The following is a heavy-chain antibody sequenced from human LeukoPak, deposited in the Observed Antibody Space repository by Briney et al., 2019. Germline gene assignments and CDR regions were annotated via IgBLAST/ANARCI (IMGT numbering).Heavy chain of an antibody. V-gene: IGHV4-4*07. CDR3: ARDRSSSYTRDWFDP. J-gene: IGHJ5*02. CDR2: IYNSESI. CDR1: GGSIYGYY. D-gene: IGHD6-13*01. Sequence: PSETLSLTXTVSGGSIYGYYWSWIRQAAGKGLEWLGRIYNSESINYNPSLKSRVTMSIDTSKNQFSLKLNSVTAADTAVYYCARDRSSSYTRDWFDPWGQGALVTVSS.